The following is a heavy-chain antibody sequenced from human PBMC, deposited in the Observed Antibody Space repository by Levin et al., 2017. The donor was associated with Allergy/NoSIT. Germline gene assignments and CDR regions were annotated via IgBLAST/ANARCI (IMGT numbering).Heavy chain of an antibody. J-gene: IGHJ4*02. D-gene: IGHD2-15*01. Sequence: PGGSLRLSCAASGFTFSTYAMHWVRQTPGKGLEWVAVMSSDGNNIYYGDSVNGRFTISRDNSRDTLYLQMNSLRAEDTGVYFCAKDLTNRGFCSGSSCYRLDYWGQGTLVTVSS. V-gene: IGHV3-30*18. CDR3: AKDLTNRGFCSGSSCYRLDY. CDR1: GFTFSTYA. CDR2: MSSDGNNI.